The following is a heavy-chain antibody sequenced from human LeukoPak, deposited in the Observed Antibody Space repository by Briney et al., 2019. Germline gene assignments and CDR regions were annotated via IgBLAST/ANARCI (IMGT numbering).Heavy chain of an antibody. Sequence: SETLSLTCAVYGGSLCGYYWSCIRQPPGKGVEWLGEIYHSGSTNYNPCLKSRDTISEDTSKNQFSLKLSSVTAADTAVYYCARGRYCSSTSCYYRIAYYFDYWGQGTLVTVSS. CDR2: IYHSGST. CDR3: ARGRYCSSTSCYYRIAYYFDY. D-gene: IGHD2-2*01. J-gene: IGHJ4*02. V-gene: IGHV4-34*01. CDR1: GGSLCGYY.